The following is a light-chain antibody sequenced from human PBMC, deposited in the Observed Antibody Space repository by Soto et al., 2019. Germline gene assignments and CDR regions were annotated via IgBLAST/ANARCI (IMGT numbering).Light chain of an antibody. CDR1: QGISSY. CDR2: AAS. J-gene: IGKJ1*01. Sequence: AIRMTQSPSSLSASTGDRVTITCRASQGISSYLAWYQQKPGKAPKLLIYAASTLQIGVPSRFSGSGSGTDFTLTFSCLQSEDFATYSCQQYYSYPRTFGQGTKVEIK. V-gene: IGKV1-8*01. CDR3: QQYYSYPRT.